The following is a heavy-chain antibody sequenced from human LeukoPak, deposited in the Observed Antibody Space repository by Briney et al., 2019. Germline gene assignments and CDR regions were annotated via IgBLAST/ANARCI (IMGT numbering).Heavy chain of an antibody. V-gene: IGHV3-74*01. D-gene: IGHD3-16*01. J-gene: IGHJ6*02. Sequence: GGSLRLSCAASGFTFTSYWMNWVRQPPGKGLVWVSRLISDGSITSYADSVKGRFTISRDNAKNTLYLQLNSLRAEDTGVYYCARGWGDGIDVWGQGTTVTVSS. CDR2: LISDGSIT. CDR3: ARGWGDGIDV. CDR1: GFTFTSYW.